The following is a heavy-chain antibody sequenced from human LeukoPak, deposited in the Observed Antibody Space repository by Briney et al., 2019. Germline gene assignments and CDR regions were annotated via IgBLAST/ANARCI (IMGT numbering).Heavy chain of an antibody. V-gene: IGHV4-31*03. CDR3: ARDPSGGGNWFDP. J-gene: IGHJ5*02. Sequence: PLQTLSLTCTVSGASISSGRYYWSWIRQYPGKGLEWIGYIYYSGTTYYNPSLKSRVIISIDTSKNQFSLNLTSVTAADTAVYFCARDPSGGGNWFDPWGQGTLVTVSS. CDR2: IYYSGTT. D-gene: IGHD3-16*01. CDR1: GASISSGRYY.